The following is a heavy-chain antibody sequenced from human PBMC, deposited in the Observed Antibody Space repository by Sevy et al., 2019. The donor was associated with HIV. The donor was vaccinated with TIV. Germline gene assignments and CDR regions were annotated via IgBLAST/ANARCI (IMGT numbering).Heavy chain of an antibody. CDR3: ARNSTGHSFDY. CDR1: GGSMSGSHYY. Sequence: SETLSLTCTVSGGSMSGSHYYWGWTRRLPGKGLEWIRSVYYSGSTHYNPSLKSRVTISVDQSKSLLSLELTSVIATDTAVCYCARNSTGHSFDYWGHGTLVTVSS. J-gene: IGHJ4*01. V-gene: IGHV4-39*01. D-gene: IGHD3-22*01. CDR2: VYYSGST.